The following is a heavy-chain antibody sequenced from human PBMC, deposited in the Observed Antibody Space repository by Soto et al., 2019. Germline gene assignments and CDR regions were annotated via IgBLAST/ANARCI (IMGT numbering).Heavy chain of an antibody. Sequence: QVQLVQSGAEVKKPGSSVRVSCKASGDTFTFYSINWVRQAPGLGLEWMGRINPILSMSNYAQRFQRRVTLTADKSTSTAYMELSSLRSEDNAMYYCASSYGSGYRAFDYWGQGALVTVSS. CDR2: INPILSMS. V-gene: IGHV1-69*02. D-gene: IGHD3-10*01. CDR3: ASSYGSGYRAFDY. CDR1: GDTFTFYS. J-gene: IGHJ4*02.